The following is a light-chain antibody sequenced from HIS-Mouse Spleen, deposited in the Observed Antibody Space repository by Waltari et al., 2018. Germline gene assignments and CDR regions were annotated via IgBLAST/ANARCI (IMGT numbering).Light chain of an antibody. CDR3: CSYAGSSTFV. CDR2: EGS. Sequence: QSALTQPASVSGSPGQSITISCTGTSSDVGSDNLVSWYQQHPGKAPKLMIYEGSKRPSGVSNRFSGSKSCHTASLTSSGLQAEDEADYYCCSYAGSSTFVFGGGTKLTVL. CDR1: SSDVGSDNL. V-gene: IGLV2-23*03. J-gene: IGLJ2*01.